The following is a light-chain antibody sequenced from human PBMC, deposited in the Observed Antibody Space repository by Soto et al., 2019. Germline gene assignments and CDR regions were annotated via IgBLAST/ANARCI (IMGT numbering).Light chain of an antibody. CDR3: QQSYSTLFT. J-gene: IGKJ3*01. CDR2: GAS. V-gene: IGKV1-12*01. Sequence: DIQMTQSPSSVSASVGDRVIITCRASQAISTWLAWYQQKPGKAPKLLIFGASSLRSGVPSRFSARGSGRDFTLTISSLQPEDFAVYYCQQSYSTLFTFGPGTRVDIK. CDR1: QAISTW.